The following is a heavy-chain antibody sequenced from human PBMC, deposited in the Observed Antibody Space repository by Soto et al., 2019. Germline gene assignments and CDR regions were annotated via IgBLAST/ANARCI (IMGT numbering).Heavy chain of an antibody. V-gene: IGHV3-23*01. Sequence: EVQLLESGGGLVQPGGSLRLSCAASGFTFSSYAMSWVRQAPGKGLEWVSAISGSGGSTYYADSVKGRFTISRDNSKNTLYLQINSLRADDTAVYYCAKVADYYDSSGYYYGSLEGWFDPWGQGTLVTVSS. CDR3: AKVADYYDSSGYYYGSLEGWFDP. CDR1: GFTFSSYA. J-gene: IGHJ5*02. CDR2: ISGSGGST. D-gene: IGHD3-22*01.